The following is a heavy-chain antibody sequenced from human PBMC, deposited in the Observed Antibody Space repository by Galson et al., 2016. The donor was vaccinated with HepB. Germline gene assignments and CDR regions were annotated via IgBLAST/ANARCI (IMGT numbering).Heavy chain of an antibody. CDR1: GLTFSDHY. Sequence: SLRLSCAASGLTFSDHYMDWVRQAPGKGLEWVGRIRDKANNYTTEYAASVEGRFSVSTDESKNSLYLQMNSLGTEDTAVYYCAKPTNSDAFHIWGQGTMVTVSS. J-gene: IGHJ3*02. D-gene: IGHD5-12*01. V-gene: IGHV3-72*01. CDR3: AKPTNSDAFHI. CDR2: IRDKANNYTT.